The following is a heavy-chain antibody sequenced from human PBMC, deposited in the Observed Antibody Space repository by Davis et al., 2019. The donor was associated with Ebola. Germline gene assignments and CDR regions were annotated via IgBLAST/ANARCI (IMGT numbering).Heavy chain of an antibody. V-gene: IGHV1-8*02. CDR3: ARESLTTGRGDYYYYGMDV. D-gene: IGHD4-17*01. CDR1: GYTFTNYY. Sequence: ASVKVSCKASGYTFTNYYMHWVRQATGQGLEWMGWMNPNSGNTGYAQKFQGRVTMTRNTSISTAYMELSSLRSEDTAVYYCARESLTTGRGDYYYYGMDVWGKGTTVTVSS. CDR2: MNPNSGNT. J-gene: IGHJ6*04.